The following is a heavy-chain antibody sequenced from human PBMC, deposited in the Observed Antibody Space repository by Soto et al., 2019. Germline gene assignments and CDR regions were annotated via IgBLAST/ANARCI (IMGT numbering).Heavy chain of an antibody. CDR1: GAALNSGNYY. CDR2: IYVTGAV. Sequence: SETLSLTCSVSGAALNSGNYYWSWIRQVPGKSLEWIGHIYVTGAVDYNPSLRDRITISQDTSERQFSLNLRLVTAADTAVYYCARLRIATNNYKWFDPWGQGTLVTV. J-gene: IGHJ5*02. V-gene: IGHV4-31*03. D-gene: IGHD2-21*01. CDR3: ARLRIATNNYKWFDP.